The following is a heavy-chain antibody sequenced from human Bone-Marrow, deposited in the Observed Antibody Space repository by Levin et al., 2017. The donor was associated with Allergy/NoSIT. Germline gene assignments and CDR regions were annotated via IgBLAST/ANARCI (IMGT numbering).Heavy chain of an antibody. D-gene: IGHD1-26*01. J-gene: IGHJ4*02. CDR2: ISGSGGST. CDR3: ARGHSGSYDTYFDY. CDR1: GFTFSSYA. Sequence: GGSLRLSCAASGFTFSSYAMSWVRQAPGKGLEWVSAISGSGGSTYYADSVKGRFTISRDNSKNTLYLQMNSLRAEDTAVYYCARGHSGSYDTYFDYWGQGTLVTVSS. V-gene: IGHV3-23*01.